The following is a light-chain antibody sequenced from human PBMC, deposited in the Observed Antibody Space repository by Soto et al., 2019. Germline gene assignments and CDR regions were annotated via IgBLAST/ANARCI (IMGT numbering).Light chain of an antibody. CDR1: QSVASN. Sequence: EIVMTQSPASLSVSPGDGATLSCRASQSVASNVAWYQQKPGQGPRLLIHGASTRAVGVPARFSGSGSGTDFTLPISSLQSEDFAVCYCQQYHNWPPQYTFGQGTKLQIK. J-gene: IGKJ2*01. V-gene: IGKV3-15*01. CDR3: QQYHNWPPQYT. CDR2: GAS.